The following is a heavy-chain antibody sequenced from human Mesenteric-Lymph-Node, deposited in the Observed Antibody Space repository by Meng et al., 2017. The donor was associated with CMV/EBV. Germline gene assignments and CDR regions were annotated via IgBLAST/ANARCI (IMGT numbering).Heavy chain of an antibody. CDR1: GFTFSSYA. V-gene: IGHV3-23*01. Sequence: GESLKISCAASGFTFSSYAMSWVRQAPGKGLEWVSAISGSGGSTYYADSVKGRFTISRDNSKNTLYLQMNSLRAEDTAVYYCARVLGFWFDPWGPGTLVTVSS. J-gene: IGHJ5*02. D-gene: IGHD2/OR15-2a*01. CDR3: ARVLGFWFDP. CDR2: ISGSGGST.